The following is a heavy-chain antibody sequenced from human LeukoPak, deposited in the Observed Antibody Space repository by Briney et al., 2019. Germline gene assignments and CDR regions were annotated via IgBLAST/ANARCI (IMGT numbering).Heavy chain of an antibody. CDR2: IYSGGST. J-gene: IGHJ6*02. V-gene: IGHV3-66*01. CDR1: GFTVSSNY. Sequence: GGSLRLSCAASGFTVSSNYMSWVRQAPGKGLEWVSVIYSGGSTYYADPVKGRFTISRDNSKNTLYLQMNSLRAEDTAVYYCARDRRYYYGMDVWGQGTTVTVSS. CDR3: ARDRRYYYGMDV.